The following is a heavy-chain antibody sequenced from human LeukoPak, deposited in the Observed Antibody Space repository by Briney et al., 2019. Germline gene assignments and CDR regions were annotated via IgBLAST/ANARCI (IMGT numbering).Heavy chain of an antibody. CDR1: GCTFSSYA. J-gene: IGHJ5*02. Sequence: GGSLRLSCAASGCTFSSYAMSWVRQAPGKGLEWVSAISGSGGSTYCADSVKGRFTISRDNSKNTLYLQMNSLRAEDTAVYYCAKLRFLNWFDPWGQGTLVTVSS. CDR2: ISGSGGST. CDR3: AKLRFLNWFDP. V-gene: IGHV3-23*01. D-gene: IGHD3-3*01.